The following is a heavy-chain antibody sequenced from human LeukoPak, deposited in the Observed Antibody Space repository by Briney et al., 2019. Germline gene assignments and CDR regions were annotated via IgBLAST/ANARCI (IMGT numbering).Heavy chain of an antibody. CDR2: INPNSGGT. J-gene: IGHJ3*02. Sequence: GASVTVSCKASGYTFTGYYMHWVRQAPGQGLEWMGWINPNSGGTNYAQKFQGRVTMTRDTSISTAYMELSRLRSDDTAVYSCARYYYDSSGYPLGNDAFDIWGQGTMVTVSS. CDR1: GYTFTGYY. CDR3: ARYYYDSSGYPLGNDAFDI. D-gene: IGHD3-22*01. V-gene: IGHV1-2*02.